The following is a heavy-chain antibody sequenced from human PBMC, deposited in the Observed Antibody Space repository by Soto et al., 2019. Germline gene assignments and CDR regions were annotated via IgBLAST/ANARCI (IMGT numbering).Heavy chain of an antibody. J-gene: IGHJ4*02. D-gene: IGHD5-12*01. V-gene: IGHV1-3*01. CDR3: ARGMALEMATITSAWGY. CDR2: INAGNGNT. Sequence: ASVKVSCKASGYTFTSYAMHWVRQAPGQRLEWMGWINAGNGNTKYSQKFQGRVTITRDTSASTAYMELSSLRSEDTAVYYCARGMALEMATITSAWGYWGQGTLVTVSS. CDR1: GYTFTSYA.